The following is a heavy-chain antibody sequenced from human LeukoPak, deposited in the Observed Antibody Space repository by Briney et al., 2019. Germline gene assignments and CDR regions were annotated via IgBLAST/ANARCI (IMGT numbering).Heavy chain of an antibody. Sequence: SQTLSLTCAVSGGSISSGGYSWSWIRQPPGKGLEWIGYIYYSGSTNYNPSLKSRVTISVDTSKNQFSLKLSSVTAADTAVYYCARDNGPTDAFDIWGQGTMVTASS. J-gene: IGHJ3*02. D-gene: IGHD3-16*02. CDR3: ARDNGPTDAFDI. V-gene: IGHV4-61*08. CDR2: IYYSGST. CDR1: GGSISSGGYS.